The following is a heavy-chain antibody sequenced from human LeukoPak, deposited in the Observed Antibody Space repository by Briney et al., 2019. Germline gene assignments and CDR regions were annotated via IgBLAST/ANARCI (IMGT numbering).Heavy chain of an antibody. Sequence: SETLSLTCTVSGGSISSSSYYWGWIRQPPGKGLEWIGSIYYSGSTYYNPSLKSRVTISVDTPKNQFSLKLSSVTAADTAVYYCARGLSLEPTGWGQGTLDTVSS. D-gene: IGHD1-1*01. V-gene: IGHV4-39*07. CDR1: GGSISSSSYY. J-gene: IGHJ4*02. CDR2: IYYSGST. CDR3: ARGLSLEPTG.